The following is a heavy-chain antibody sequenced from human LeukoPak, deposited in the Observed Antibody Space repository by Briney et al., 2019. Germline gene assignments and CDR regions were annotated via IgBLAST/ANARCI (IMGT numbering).Heavy chain of an antibody. CDR3: AREVPDYYGSGRPAVVDY. CDR1: GYTFSDYG. Sequence: ASVKVSCKASGYTFSDYGITWVRQAPGQGLEWMGWITAYNGNTNYAQKLQGRVTMTTDTSTSTAYMELRSLRSDDTAVYYCAREVPDYYGSGRPAVVDYWGQGTLVTVS. V-gene: IGHV1-18*01. CDR2: ITAYNGNT. J-gene: IGHJ4*02. D-gene: IGHD3-10*01.